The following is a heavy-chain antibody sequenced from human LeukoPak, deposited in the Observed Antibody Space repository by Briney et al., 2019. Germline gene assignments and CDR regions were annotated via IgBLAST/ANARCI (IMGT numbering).Heavy chain of an antibody. J-gene: IGHJ4*02. V-gene: IGHV3-7*01. CDR1: GFTFSNYW. CDR2: ISIDGSEK. Sequence: GGSLRLSCDASGFTFSNYWMSWVRQALGKGLGWVAIISIDGSEKAYVDSVKGRFSVSRDNARNSLYLQMNSLSAEDTAVYYCARATRLPDYWGQGALVTVSS. D-gene: IGHD6-25*01. CDR3: ARATRLPDY.